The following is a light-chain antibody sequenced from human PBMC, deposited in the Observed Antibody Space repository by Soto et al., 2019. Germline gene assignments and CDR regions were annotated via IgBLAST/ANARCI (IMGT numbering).Light chain of an antibody. CDR3: HQYTSSPT. Sequence: ILLTQSPGTLSLYPGERATLSCRASQSVTSNYLAWYQQKPGQAPRLLVYGASSRATGIPDRFSGSGSGTDFTLTISRLEPEDFAAYYCHQYTSSPTFGGGTKV. V-gene: IGKV3-20*01. J-gene: IGKJ4*01. CDR1: QSVTSNY. CDR2: GAS.